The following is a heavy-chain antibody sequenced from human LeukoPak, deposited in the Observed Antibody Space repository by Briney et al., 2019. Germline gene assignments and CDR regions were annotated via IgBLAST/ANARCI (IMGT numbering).Heavy chain of an antibody. Sequence: SETLSLTCAVYGGSFRGYYWSWIRQPPGKGLEWIGEINHSGSTNYNPSLKSRVTISVDTSKNQFSLKLSSVTAADTAVYYCARGGKSGWYRPAFDYWGQGTLVTVSS. CDR2: INHSGST. CDR1: GGSFRGYY. V-gene: IGHV4-34*01. J-gene: IGHJ4*02. CDR3: ARGGKSGWYRPAFDY. D-gene: IGHD6-19*01.